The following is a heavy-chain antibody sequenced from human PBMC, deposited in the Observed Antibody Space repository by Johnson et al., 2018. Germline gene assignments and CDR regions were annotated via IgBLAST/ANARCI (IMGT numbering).Heavy chain of an antibody. V-gene: IGHV3-30*18. D-gene: IGHD3-10*01. CDR3: AKSDVSVNNMDF. J-gene: IGHJ6*03. CDR2: ISFDGSQR. CDR1: GFTFSRYG. Sequence: QVQLVQSGGGVVQPGRSLRLSCVASGFTFSRYGMHWVRQAPGKGLEWVAVISFDGSQRYYADSVKGSFPISREHSKNTLFVGMNSLRTGDTALYNCAKSDVSVNNMDFWGNGTTVTV.